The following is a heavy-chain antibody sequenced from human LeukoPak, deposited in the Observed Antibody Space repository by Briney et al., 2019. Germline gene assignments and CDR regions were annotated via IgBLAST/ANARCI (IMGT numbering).Heavy chain of an antibody. CDR2: IHRSGST. CDR3: ARGKSVTHADN. D-gene: IGHD2-15*01. J-gene: IGHJ4*02. CDR1: GGSISSSSYY. V-gene: IGHV4-39*07. Sequence: SSETLSLTCIVSGGSISSSSYYWGWIRQPPGKGLEWIGYIHRSGSTYYNPSLRSRVTMSVDTSKNQFSLKLSSVTAADTAVYYCARGKSVTHADNWGQGTLVTVSS.